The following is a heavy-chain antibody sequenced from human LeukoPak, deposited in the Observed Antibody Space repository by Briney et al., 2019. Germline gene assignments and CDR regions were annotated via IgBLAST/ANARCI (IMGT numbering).Heavy chain of an antibody. V-gene: IGHV3-23*01. D-gene: IGHD3-9*01. J-gene: IGHJ6*03. CDR3: AKDGGEYYDILTGYYPRLYYMDV. CDR2: ISGSGGST. CDR1: GFTFSSYA. Sequence: GGSLRLSCAASGFTFSSYAMNWVRQAPGKGLEWVSSISGSGGSTYYADSVKGRVTISRDNSKNTLYLQMNSLRAEDTAVYYCAKDGGEYYDILTGYYPRLYYMDVWGKGTTVTISS.